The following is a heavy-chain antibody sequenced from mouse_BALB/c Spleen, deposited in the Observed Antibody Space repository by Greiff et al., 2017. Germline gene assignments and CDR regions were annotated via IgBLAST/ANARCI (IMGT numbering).Heavy chain of an antibody. D-gene: IGHD1-1*01. Sequence: EVQLQQSGAELVRPGALVKLSCKASGFNIKDYYMHWVKQRPEQGLEWIGWIDPENGNTIYDPKFQGKASITADTSSNTAYLQLSSLTSEDTAVYYCARYYYGSSPVYFDYWGQGTTLTVSS. V-gene: IGHV14-1*02. CDR2: IDPENGNT. J-gene: IGHJ2*01. CDR1: GFNIKDYY. CDR3: ARYYYGSSPVYFDY.